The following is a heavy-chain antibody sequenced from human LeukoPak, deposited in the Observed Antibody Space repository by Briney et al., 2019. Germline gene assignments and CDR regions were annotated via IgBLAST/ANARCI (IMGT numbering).Heavy chain of an antibody. CDR3: ARHWGSVAAVDY. CDR1: GGSISTYY. Sequence: SETLSLTCTVSGGSISTYYWSWIRQPPGKGLEWIGYIHYSGSTNYNPSLKSRVTMSVDTSKNQFSLKLSSVTAADTAVYYCARHWGSVAAVDYWGQGTLVTVSS. J-gene: IGHJ4*02. CDR2: IHYSGST. D-gene: IGHD6-19*01. V-gene: IGHV4-59*01.